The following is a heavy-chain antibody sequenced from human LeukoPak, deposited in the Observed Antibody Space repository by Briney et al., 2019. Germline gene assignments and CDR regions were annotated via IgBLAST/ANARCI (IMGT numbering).Heavy chain of an antibody. V-gene: IGHV3-9*01. Sequence: PGRSLRLSCAASGFTFDDYAMHWVRQAPGKGLEWVSGISWNSGDIGYADSVKGRFTISRDNAKNSLYLQMNSLRAEDTALYYCAKVREYRYVSFDYWGQGPRVPVSS. CDR3: AKVREYRYVSFDY. CDR1: GFTFDDYA. D-gene: IGHD5-18*01. CDR2: ISWNSGDI. J-gene: IGHJ4*02.